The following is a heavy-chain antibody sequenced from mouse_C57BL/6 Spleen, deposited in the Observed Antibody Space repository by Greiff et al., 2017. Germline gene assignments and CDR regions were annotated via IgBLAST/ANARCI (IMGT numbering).Heavy chain of an antibody. CDR2: IWRGGST. Sequence: VQLVESGPGLVQPSQSLSITCTVSGFSLTSYGVPWVRQSPGKGLEWLGVIWRGGSTDYNAAFMSRLSITKDNSKSQVFFKMNSLQADDTAIYYCAKNRGGTWYFDVWGTGTTVTVSS. V-gene: IGHV2-5*01. D-gene: IGHD4-1*01. J-gene: IGHJ1*03. CDR1: GFSLTSYG. CDR3: AKNRGGTWYFDV.